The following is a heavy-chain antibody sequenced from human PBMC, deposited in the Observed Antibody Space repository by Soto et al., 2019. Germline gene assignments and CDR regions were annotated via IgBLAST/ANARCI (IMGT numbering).Heavy chain of an antibody. D-gene: IGHD2-2*01. CDR2: SSHSGST. CDR1: SGSISSSNG. V-gene: IGHV4-4*02. CDR3: ARVAGYCSSTSCYGPFDY. Sequence: QVQLQESGPGLVKPSWTLSLTCAVSSGSISSSNGWSWVRQPPGKGLAWIGESSHSGSTNYNPSLKSRVTISVDKSKNQFSLKLSSVTAADTAVYYCARVAGYCSSTSCYGPFDYWGQGTLVTVSS. J-gene: IGHJ4*02.